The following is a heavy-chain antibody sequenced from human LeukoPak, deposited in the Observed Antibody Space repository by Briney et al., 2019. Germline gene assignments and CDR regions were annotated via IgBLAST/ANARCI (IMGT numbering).Heavy chain of an antibody. CDR3: ARHDAVPVIRRGFDY. Sequence: TSETLSLTCAVYGGSFSGYYWSWIRQPPGKGLEWIGEINHSGSTNYNPSLKSRVTISVDTSKNQFSLKLSSVTAADTAVYYCARHDAVPVIRRGFDYWGQGILVTVSS. J-gene: IGHJ4*02. CDR1: GGSFSGYY. V-gene: IGHV4-34*01. CDR2: INHSGST. D-gene: IGHD2-21*02.